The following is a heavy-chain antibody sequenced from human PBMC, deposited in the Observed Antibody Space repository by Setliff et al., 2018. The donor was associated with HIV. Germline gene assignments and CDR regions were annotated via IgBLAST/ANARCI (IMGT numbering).Heavy chain of an antibody. CDR3: ARGGLGVVGAIDY. J-gene: IGHJ4*02. Sequence: KPSETLSLTCAVYGGSFSGYYWTWIRQPPGRGLEWIGEIIHSGGTNYNRSLKSRVTISVDTSKNQFSLNLSSVTAADTAVYYCARGGLGVVGAIDYWSQGTPVTVSS. CDR2: IIHSGGT. V-gene: IGHV4-34*01. CDR1: GGSFSGYY. D-gene: IGHD2-15*01.